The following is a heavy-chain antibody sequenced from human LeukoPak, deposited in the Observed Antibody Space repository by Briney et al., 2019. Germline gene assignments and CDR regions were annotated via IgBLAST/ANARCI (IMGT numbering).Heavy chain of an antibody. J-gene: IGHJ4*02. Sequence: ASVKVSCKASGYTFTSYYMHWVRQTPGQGLEWMGIINPSGGSTSYAQNFQGRVTMTRDTSTSTVYMELSSLRSEDTAVYFCARQNSSGWDYDYWGQGTLVTVSS. D-gene: IGHD6-19*01. CDR2: INPSGGST. CDR1: GYTFTSYY. CDR3: ARQNSSGWDYDY. V-gene: IGHV1-46*01.